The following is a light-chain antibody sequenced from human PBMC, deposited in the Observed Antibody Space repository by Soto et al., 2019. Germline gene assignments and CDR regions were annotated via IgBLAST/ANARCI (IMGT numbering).Light chain of an antibody. V-gene: IGKV3-20*01. J-gene: IGKJ1*01. CDR2: GAS. Sequence: EIVLTQSPCTLALSPGERATLSCRASQSVSSNYLAWYQQKPGQAPRLLIYGASSRATGIPDRFSGSGSGTDFTHTISRLEPEDFAVYYCQQYGSSPRTFGQGTRWIS. CDR1: QSVSSNY. CDR3: QQYGSSPRT.